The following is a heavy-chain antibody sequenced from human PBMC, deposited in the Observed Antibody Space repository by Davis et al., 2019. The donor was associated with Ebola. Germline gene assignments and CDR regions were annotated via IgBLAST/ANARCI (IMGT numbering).Heavy chain of an antibody. D-gene: IGHD3-22*01. V-gene: IGHV3-74*01. CDR3: AKVGLHDPSGHFYHIDV. J-gene: IGHJ6*03. Sequence: PGGSLRLSCEASGFTFSTYWMHWVRQAPGKGLIWVSYINSDGTGTRYADSVKGRFTISRDTSENTVYLEMNSLKPEDTATYFCAKVGLHDPSGHFYHIDVWGKGTTVTVSS. CDR2: INSDGTGT. CDR1: GFTFSTYW.